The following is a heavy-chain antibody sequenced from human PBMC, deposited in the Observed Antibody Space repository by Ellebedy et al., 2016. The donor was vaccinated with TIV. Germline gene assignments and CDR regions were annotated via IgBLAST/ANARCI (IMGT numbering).Heavy chain of an antibody. V-gene: IGHV1-24*01. CDR2: FDPEDGET. CDR1: GYTLTELS. J-gene: IGHJ4*02. D-gene: IGHD3-10*01. Sequence: AASVKVSCKVFGYTLTELSMHWVRQAPGKGLEWMGGFDPEDGETIYAQKFQGRVTMTEDTSTDTAYMELSSLRSEDTAIYYCARATFGSGSYAYFDFWGQGTLVTVSS. CDR3: ARATFGSGSYAYFDF.